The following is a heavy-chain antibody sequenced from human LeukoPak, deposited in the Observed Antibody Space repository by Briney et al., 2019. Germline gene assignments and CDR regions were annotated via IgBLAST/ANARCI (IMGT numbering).Heavy chain of an antibody. V-gene: IGHV3-74*01. Sequence: PGGSLRLSCAASGFTFSSYWMHWVRQAPGKGLVWVSRINSDGSSTSYADSVKGRFTISRDNAKNTLYLQMNSLRAEDTAVYYCARVGQLHGDHVDFDYWGQGTLVTVSS. J-gene: IGHJ4*02. CDR1: GFTFSSYW. CDR3: ARVGQLHGDHVDFDY. CDR2: INSDGSST. D-gene: IGHD4-17*01.